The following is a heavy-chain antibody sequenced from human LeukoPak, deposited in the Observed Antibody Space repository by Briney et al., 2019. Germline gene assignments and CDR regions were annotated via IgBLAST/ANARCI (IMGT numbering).Heavy chain of an antibody. CDR1: GFTFSSYG. J-gene: IGHJ4*02. CDR3: AKVPYRSSWYYFDY. V-gene: IGHV3-23*01. Sequence: GGSLRLSCAASGFTFSSYGMSWVRQAPGKGLEWVSAISGGGGSTYYADSVKGRFTISRDNSKNTLYLQMNSLRAEDTAVYYCAKVPYRSSWYYFDYWGQGTLVTVSS. CDR2: ISGGGGST. D-gene: IGHD6-13*01.